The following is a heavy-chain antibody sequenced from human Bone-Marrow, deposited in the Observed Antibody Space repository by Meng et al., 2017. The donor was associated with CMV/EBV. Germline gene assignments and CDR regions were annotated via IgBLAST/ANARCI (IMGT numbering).Heavy chain of an antibody. D-gene: IGHD3-22*01. CDR3: AREDLSGGYSPYGMDV. V-gene: IGHV3-74*01. Sequence: GESLKISCAASGFTFSSYWMHWVRQAPGKGLVWVSRINSDGSSTSYADSVKGRFTISRDNAKNTLYLQMNSLRAEDTAVYYCAREDLSGGYSPYGMDVWGQGTTVTVSS. CDR2: INSDGSST. J-gene: IGHJ6*02. CDR1: GFTFSSYW.